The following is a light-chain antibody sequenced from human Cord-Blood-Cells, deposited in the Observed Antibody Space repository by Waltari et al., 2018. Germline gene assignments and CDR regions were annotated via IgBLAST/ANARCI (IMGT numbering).Light chain of an antibody. V-gene: IGLV2-23*02. CDR1: TSNVGRNNL. CDR2: EVS. Sequence: SALPQPASVSGPPGQPIPIPSPGTTSNVGRNNLVPWYQQHPGKAPKLMIYEVSKRPSGVSNRFSGSKSGNTASLTISGLQAEDEADYYCCSYAGSSTYVFGTGTKVTVL. J-gene: IGLJ1*01. CDR3: CSYAGSSTYV.